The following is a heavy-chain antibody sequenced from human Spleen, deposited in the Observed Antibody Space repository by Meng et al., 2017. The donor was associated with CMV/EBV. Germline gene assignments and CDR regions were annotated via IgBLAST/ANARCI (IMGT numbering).Heavy chain of an antibody. V-gene: IGHV1-2*02. Sequence: ASVKVSCKASGYTFTSYGISWVRQAPGQGLEWMGWINPNSGGTNYAQKFQGRVTMTRDTSISTAYMELSRLRSDDTAVYYCARGGYATHFDYWGQGTLVTVSS. CDR2: INPNSGGT. D-gene: IGHD5-12*01. J-gene: IGHJ4*02. CDR1: GYTFTSYG. CDR3: ARGGYATHFDY.